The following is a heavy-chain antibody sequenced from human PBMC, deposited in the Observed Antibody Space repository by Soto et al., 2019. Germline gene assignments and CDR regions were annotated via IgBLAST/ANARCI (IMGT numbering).Heavy chain of an antibody. V-gene: IGHV4-59*01. CDR2: IYYSGST. CDR3: AREGGIAAAGLNWFDP. Sequence: PSETLSLTCTVSGGSISSYYWSWIRQPPGKGLEWIGYIYYSGSTNYNPSLKSRVTISVDTSKNQFSLKLSSVTAADTAVYYCAREGGIAAAGLNWFDPWGQGTLVTVS. D-gene: IGHD6-13*01. J-gene: IGHJ5*02. CDR1: GGSISSYY.